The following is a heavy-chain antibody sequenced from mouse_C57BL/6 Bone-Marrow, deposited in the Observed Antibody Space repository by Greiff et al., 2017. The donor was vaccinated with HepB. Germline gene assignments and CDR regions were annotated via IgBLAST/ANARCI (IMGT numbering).Heavy chain of an antibody. J-gene: IGHJ3*01. CDR2: IDPSDSYT. CDR3: ARRYDYGGFAY. V-gene: IGHV1-69*01. Sequence: QVQLQQPVAELVMPGASVKLSCKASGYTFTSYWMHWVKQRPGQGLEWIGEIDPSDSYTNYNQKFKGKSTLTVDKSSSTAYMQLSSLTSEDSAVYYCARRYDYGGFAYWGQGTLVTVSA. CDR1: GYTFTSYW. D-gene: IGHD2-4*01.